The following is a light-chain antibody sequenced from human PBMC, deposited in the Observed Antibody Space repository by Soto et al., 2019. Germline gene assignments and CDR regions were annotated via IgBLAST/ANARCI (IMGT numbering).Light chain of an antibody. CDR2: WAS. CDR1: QNILYSSNNKNY. Sequence: DIVMTQSPDSLAVSLGERATINCKSSQNILYSSNNKNYLAWYQQKPGQPPKLLIYWASIRESGVPDRFSGSGSGTDFTLTTSSLQAEDVAVYYCQQYYTTPPTFGQGTKLEIK. J-gene: IGKJ2*01. CDR3: QQYYTTPPT. V-gene: IGKV4-1*01.